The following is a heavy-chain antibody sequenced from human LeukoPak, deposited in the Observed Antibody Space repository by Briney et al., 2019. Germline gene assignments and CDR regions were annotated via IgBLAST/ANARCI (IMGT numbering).Heavy chain of an antibody. V-gene: IGHV3-23*01. CDR2: ISGSGGNT. Sequence: LGGSLRLSCVASGFAFSNYAMSWVRQAPGKGLEWVSAISGSGGNTYYADSVKGRFTISRDNSKNTLYLQMNSLRAEDTAVYYCAKSAVGATTYQFFDYWGQGTLVTVSS. D-gene: IGHD1-26*01. CDR1: GFAFSNYA. J-gene: IGHJ4*02. CDR3: AKSAVGATTYQFFDY.